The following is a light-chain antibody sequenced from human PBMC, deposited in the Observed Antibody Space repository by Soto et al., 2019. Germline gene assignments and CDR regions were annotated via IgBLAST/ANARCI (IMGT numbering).Light chain of an antibody. CDR1: QSVSTSY. V-gene: IGKV3-20*01. J-gene: IGKJ1*01. CDR3: QQYGSSPWT. Sequence: ESGLTQYPGTLSLSQGERATLTCRAIQSVSTSYLAWYQQKPGQAPRPLIYGASSRAIGIPDRFSGSGSGTDFTLTISRLEPEDFAVYYCQQYGSSPWTFGQGTKVDIK. CDR2: GAS.